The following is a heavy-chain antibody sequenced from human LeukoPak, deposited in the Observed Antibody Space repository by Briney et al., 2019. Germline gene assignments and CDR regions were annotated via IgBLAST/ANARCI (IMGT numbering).Heavy chain of an antibody. CDR2: ISDSGST. V-gene: IGHV4-59*01. CDR1: GGSIRGYY. D-gene: IGHD3-3*01. J-gene: IGHJ5*02. CDR3: ARGRLLEWFDN. Sequence: KPSETPSPTRTVSGGSIRGYYWSLVPQPPRERLEWIGYISDSGSTNYNPSLKSRVTISVDTPKSQFSLKLSSVTAADTAVYYCARGRLLEWFDNWGQGTLVSVSS.